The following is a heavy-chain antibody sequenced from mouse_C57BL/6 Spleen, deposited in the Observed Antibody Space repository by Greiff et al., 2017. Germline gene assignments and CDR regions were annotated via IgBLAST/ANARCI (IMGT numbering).Heavy chain of an antibody. J-gene: IGHJ2*01. Sequence: QVQLQQSGPELVKPGASVTLSCKASGYSFSSSWLNWVKQRPGKGLEWVGRIYPGDGDTNYNGKFKGKATLTADKSSSTAYMQLSSLTSEDSAVYFCARSMDYDCFNYWGQGTTLTVSS. D-gene: IGHD2-4*01. V-gene: IGHV1-82*01. CDR1: GYSFSSSW. CDR3: ARSMDYDCFNY. CDR2: IYPGDGDT.